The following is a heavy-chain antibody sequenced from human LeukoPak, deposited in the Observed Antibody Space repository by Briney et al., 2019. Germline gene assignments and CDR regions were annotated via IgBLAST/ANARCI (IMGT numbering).Heavy chain of an antibody. J-gene: IGHJ4*02. Sequence: SETLSLTCTVSGGSFSSGSYYWSWIRQPPGKELEWIGYIYYSGSTNYNPSLKSRVTISLDTSKNQFSLKLNSVTAADTAVYYCAREVGTAARPFDYWGQGTLVTVSS. D-gene: IGHD6-6*01. V-gene: IGHV4-61*01. CDR2: IYYSGST. CDR1: GGSFSSGSYY. CDR3: AREVGTAARPFDY.